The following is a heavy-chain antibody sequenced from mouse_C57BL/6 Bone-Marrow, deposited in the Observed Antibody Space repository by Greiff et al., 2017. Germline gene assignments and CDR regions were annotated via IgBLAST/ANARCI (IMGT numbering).Heavy chain of an antibody. CDR1: GYAFTNYL. Sequence: QVQLKQSGAELVRPGTSVKVSCKASGYAFTNYLIEWVKQRPGQGLEWIGVINPGSGGTNYNEKFKGKATLTADKSSSTAYMQRSSLTSEDSAVYFCARSDGYYSAWFAYWGQGTLVTVSA. V-gene: IGHV1-54*01. CDR3: ARSDGYYSAWFAY. CDR2: INPGSGGT. J-gene: IGHJ3*01. D-gene: IGHD2-3*01.